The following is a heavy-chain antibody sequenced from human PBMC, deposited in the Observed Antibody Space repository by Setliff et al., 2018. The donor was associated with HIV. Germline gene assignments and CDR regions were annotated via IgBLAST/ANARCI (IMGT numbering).Heavy chain of an antibody. J-gene: IGHJ4*02. CDR2: IYYSGST. CDR3: ARVFTAGRREYYFDL. V-gene: IGHV4-59*08. D-gene: IGHD6-6*01. CDR1: GGSISSYY. Sequence: SETLSLTCTVSGGSISSYYWSWIRQPPGKGLEWIGYIYYSGSTNYNPSLKSRVTISVDTSKNQFSLRLSSVTAADTAVYYCARVFTAGRREYYFDLWGQGTLVTVSS.